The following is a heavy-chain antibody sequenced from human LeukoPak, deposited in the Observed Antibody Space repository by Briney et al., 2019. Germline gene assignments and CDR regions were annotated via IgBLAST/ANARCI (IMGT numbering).Heavy chain of an antibody. CDR2: ISSSSSYI. V-gene: IGHV3-21*01. Sequence: GGSLRLSCAASGVTFSSYSMNWVRHAPGKGLGWGSSISSSSSYIYYADSVKGRLTISRDNAKNSLYLQMNSLRAEDTAVYYCAREVYDIYNWFDPWGQGTLVTVSS. J-gene: IGHJ5*02. CDR1: GVTFSSYS. D-gene: IGHD3-9*01. CDR3: AREVYDIYNWFDP.